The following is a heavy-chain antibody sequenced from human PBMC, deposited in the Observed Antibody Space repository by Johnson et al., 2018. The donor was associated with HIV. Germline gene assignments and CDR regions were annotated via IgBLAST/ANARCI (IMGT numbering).Heavy chain of an antibody. J-gene: IGHJ3*02. D-gene: IGHD3-10*01. CDR3: ARSRGPMRKDAFDI. CDR1: GFTLSNFA. Sequence: EVQLVESGGGLVQLGGSLRLSCAVSGFTLSNFAMHWVGQAPGKGLEYVSAISSNGIGTYYATSVDGRLPIYRDKDKNTLYLEMGSMRVEDLAVYYCARSRGPMRKDAFDIWGQGTMVTVSS. CDR2: ISSNGIGT. V-gene: IGHV3-64*01.